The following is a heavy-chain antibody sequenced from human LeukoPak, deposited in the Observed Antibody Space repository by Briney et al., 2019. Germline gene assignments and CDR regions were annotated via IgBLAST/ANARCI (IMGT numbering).Heavy chain of an antibody. CDR3: VKGGYDYGDPPIDP. D-gene: IGHD4-17*01. Sequence: GGSLRLSCSASGFTFSSYAMHWVRQAPGKGLEYVSAISSNGGSTYYADSVKGRFAISRDNSKNTLYLQMSSLRAEDTAVYYCVKGGYDYGDPPIDPWGQGTLVTVSS. J-gene: IGHJ5*02. CDR1: GFTFSSYA. V-gene: IGHV3-64D*06. CDR2: ISSNGGST.